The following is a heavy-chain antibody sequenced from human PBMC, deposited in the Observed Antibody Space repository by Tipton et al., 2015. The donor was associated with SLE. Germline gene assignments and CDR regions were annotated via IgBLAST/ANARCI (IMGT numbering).Heavy chain of an antibody. J-gene: IGHJ4*02. CDR3: ASGRAVAGGDYFDY. V-gene: IGHV4-59*01. D-gene: IGHD6-19*01. Sequence: LRLSCTVSGGSISRYYWSWIRQPPGKGLEWIGYIYYSGSTNYNPSLKSRVTISVDTSKNQFSLKLSSVTAADTAVYYCASGRAVAGGDYFDYWGQGTLVTVSS. CDR2: IYYSGST. CDR1: GGSISRYY.